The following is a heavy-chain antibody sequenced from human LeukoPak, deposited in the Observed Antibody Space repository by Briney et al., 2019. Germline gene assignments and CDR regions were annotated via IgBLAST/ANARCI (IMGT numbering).Heavy chain of an antibody. V-gene: IGHV4-61*02. J-gene: IGHJ4*02. CDR1: GGSISSGSYY. Sequence: SETLSLTCTVSGGSISSGSYYWSWIRQPAGKGLEWIGRIYTSGSTNYNPSLKSRVTISVDTSKNQFSLKLSSVTAADTAVYYCARGVRSKYDYWGQGTLVTVSS. CDR3: ARGVRSKYDY. CDR2: IYTSGST.